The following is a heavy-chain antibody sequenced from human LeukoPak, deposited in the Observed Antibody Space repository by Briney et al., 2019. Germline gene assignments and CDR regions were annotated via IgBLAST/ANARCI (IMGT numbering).Heavy chain of an antibody. V-gene: IGHV3-23*01. CDR2: ISGSGGST. D-gene: IGHD6-6*01. J-gene: IGHJ4*02. CDR1: GFTFSSYA. Sequence: PGGSLRLSCAASGFTFSSYAMSWVRQAPGKGLEWVSAISGSGGSTYYADSVTGRFTISRDNSKNTLYLQMNSLRAEDTAVYYCAKDPHSSSLYCFDYWGQGTLVTVSS. CDR3: AKDPHSSSLYCFDY.